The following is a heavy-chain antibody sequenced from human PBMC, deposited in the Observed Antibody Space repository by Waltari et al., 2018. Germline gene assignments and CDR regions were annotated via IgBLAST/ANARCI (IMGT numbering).Heavy chain of an antibody. CDR3: ARWDSGSCGD. V-gene: IGHV3-72*01. J-gene: IGHJ4*02. CDR1: GFAFRDHY. CDR2: TKNRRNYYTT. D-gene: IGHD1-26*01. Sequence: EVHLVESGGGLVQPGGSLRLSCATSGFAFRDHYIDWVRQAPGKGLEWVGRTKNRRNYYTTEYAASVRGRFTILRDDSRNSVYLQMNSLKPEDTAVYYCARWDSGSCGDWGQGTLVTVSS.